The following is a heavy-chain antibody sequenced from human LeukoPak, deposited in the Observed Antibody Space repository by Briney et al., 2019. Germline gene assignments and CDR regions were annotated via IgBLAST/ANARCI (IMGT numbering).Heavy chain of an antibody. D-gene: IGHD3-3*01. CDR2: ISSSGSTI. J-gene: IGHJ6*03. CDR1: GFTFSDYY. V-gene: IGHV3-11*01. CDR3: ARGHDFWSGYGPRPDYYMDV. Sequence: GGSLRLSCAASGFTFSDYYMSWIRQAPGKGLEWVSYISSSGSTIYYADSVKGRFTISRDNAKNSLYLQMNSLRAEDTAVYYCARGHDFWSGYGPRPDYYMDVWGKGTTVTVSS.